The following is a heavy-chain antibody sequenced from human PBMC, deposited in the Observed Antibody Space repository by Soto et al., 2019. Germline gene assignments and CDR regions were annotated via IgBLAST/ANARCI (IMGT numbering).Heavy chain of an antibody. V-gene: IGHV4-61*01. CDR1: GGSVSSGSYY. D-gene: IGHD3-22*01. CDR3: ARDNPYYDSSGYYHDAFDI. J-gene: IGHJ3*02. CDR2: IYYSGST. Sequence: QVQLQESGPGLVKPSETLSLTCTVSGGSVSSGSYYWSWIRQPPGKGLEWIGYIYYSGSTNYNPPLKMRVTISVDTSKNQFSLKRSSVTAADTAVYYCARDNPYYDSSGYYHDAFDIWGQGTMGTVSS.